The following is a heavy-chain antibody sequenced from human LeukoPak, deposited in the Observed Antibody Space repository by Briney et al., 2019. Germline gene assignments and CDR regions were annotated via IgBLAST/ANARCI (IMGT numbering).Heavy chain of an antibody. V-gene: IGHV3-21*01. CDR1: GFTFSDYD. Sequence: GGTLSLSCSASGFTFSDYDLNWFRQAPGKGLEGISSISGRSSHVYYGDSVKGRFSISRDNAMNSVFLQMNSLGVDDTAVYYCGRAFPPLRTASAGDLWGQGTLVTVSS. J-gene: IGHJ4*02. CDR3: GRAFPPLRTASAGDL. D-gene: IGHD3-16*01. CDR2: ISGRSSHV.